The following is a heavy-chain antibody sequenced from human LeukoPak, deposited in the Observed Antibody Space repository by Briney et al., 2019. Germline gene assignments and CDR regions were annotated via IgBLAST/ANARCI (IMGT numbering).Heavy chain of an antibody. CDR1: GGSFSGYY. CDR2: INHSGST. D-gene: IGHD6-19*01. Sequence: PSETLSLTCAVYGGSFSGYYWSWIRQPPGKGLEWIGEINHSGSTNYNPSLKSRVTISVGTSKNQFSLKLSSVTAADTAVYYCARAIRDSSGWSSPYYYYYYMDVWGKGTTVTVSS. V-gene: IGHV4-34*01. J-gene: IGHJ6*03. CDR3: ARAIRDSSGWSSPYYYYYYMDV.